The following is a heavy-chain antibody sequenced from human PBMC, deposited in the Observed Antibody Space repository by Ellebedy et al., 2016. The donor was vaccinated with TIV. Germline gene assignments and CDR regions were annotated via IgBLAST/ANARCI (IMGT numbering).Heavy chain of an antibody. J-gene: IGHJ4*02. CDR1: GYTFTGYY. V-gene: IGHV1-2*02. Sequence: ASVKVSCXASGYTFTGYYMHWVRQAPGQGLEWMGWINPNSGGTNYAQKFQGRVTMTRDTSISTAYMELSRLRSDDTAVYYCARAGSYGDPPDYWGQGTLVTVSS. D-gene: IGHD4-17*01. CDR3: ARAGSYGDPPDY. CDR2: INPNSGGT.